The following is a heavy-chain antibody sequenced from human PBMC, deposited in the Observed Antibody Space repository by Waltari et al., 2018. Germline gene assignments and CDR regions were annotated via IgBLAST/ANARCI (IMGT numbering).Heavy chain of an antibody. D-gene: IGHD2-8*02. J-gene: IGHJ4*02. CDR3: ARDRGYWVPLLGMSYYFDY. CDR2: LNHSGST. CDR1: GGSFSGYY. V-gene: IGHV4-34*01. Sequence: QVQLQQWGAGLLKPSETLSLTCAVYGGSFSGYYWSWIRQPPGKGLEWIGELNHSGSTNYNPSLKSRVTRSVDTSKNQFSLKLSSVTAADTAVYYCARDRGYWVPLLGMSYYFDYWGQGTLVTVSS.